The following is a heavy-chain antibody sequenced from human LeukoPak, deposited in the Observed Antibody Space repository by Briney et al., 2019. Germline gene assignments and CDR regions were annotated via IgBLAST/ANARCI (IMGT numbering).Heavy chain of an antibody. Sequence: SVKVSCKASGGTFSSYTISWVRQAPGQGLEWMGGIIPLFGTPDYAQKFQDRLTITADKSTSTAYMELSSLRSEDTAVYYCASATLRCSGGSCYEMDVWGKGTTVTVSS. CDR2: IIPLFGTP. CDR1: GGTFSSYT. V-gene: IGHV1-69*06. D-gene: IGHD2-15*01. J-gene: IGHJ6*04. CDR3: ASATLRCSGGSCYEMDV.